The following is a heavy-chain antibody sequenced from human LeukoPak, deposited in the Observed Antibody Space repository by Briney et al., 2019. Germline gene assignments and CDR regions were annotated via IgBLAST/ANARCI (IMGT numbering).Heavy chain of an antibody. V-gene: IGHV1-46*01. CDR1: GYTFTSYY. CDR2: INPSGGST. D-gene: IGHD6-19*01. J-gene: IGHJ4*02. Sequence: ASVNVSCKASGYTFTSYYVHWVRQAPGQGLEWMGIINPSGGSTTYAQKFQGRVTMTRDTSTSTVYMELRSLRSEDTAVYYCAREGSVWFSDYWGQGTLVTVSS. CDR3: AREGSVWFSDY.